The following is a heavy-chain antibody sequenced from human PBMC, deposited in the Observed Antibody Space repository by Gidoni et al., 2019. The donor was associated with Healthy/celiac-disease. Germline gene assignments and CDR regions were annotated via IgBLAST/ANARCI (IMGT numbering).Heavy chain of an antibody. V-gene: IGHV3-33*01. CDR3: ARDPWGAAVANPDY. J-gene: IGHJ4*02. D-gene: IGHD6-19*01. Sequence: QVQLVESGGGVVQPGRSLRLSCAASGFTFSSYGMHWVRQAPGKGLEWVAVIWYDGSNKYYADSVKGRFTISRDNSKNTLYLQMNSLRAEDTAVYYCARDPWGAAVANPDYWGQGTLVTVSS. CDR1: GFTFSSYG. CDR2: IWYDGSNK.